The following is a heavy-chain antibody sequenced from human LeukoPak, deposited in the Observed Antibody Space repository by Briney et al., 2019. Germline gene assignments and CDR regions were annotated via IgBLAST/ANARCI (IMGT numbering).Heavy chain of an antibody. CDR3: AKDSERGDLDY. CDR1: GLTFSSYA. V-gene: IGHV3-23*01. D-gene: IGHD1-26*01. Sequence: GGSLRLSCAASGLTFSSYAMSWVRQAPGKGLEWVSAISGSGGSTYYADSVKGRFTIFSDNSKNTLYLQMNSLSAEATAVYYCAKDSERGDLDYWGQGTLVTVSS. CDR2: ISGSGGST. J-gene: IGHJ4*02.